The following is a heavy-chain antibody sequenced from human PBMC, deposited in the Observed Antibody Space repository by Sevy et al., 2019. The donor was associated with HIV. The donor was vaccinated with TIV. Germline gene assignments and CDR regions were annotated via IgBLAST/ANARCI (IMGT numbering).Heavy chain of an antibody. Sequence: SETLSLTCAVYGGSFCGYYWSWIRQPPGKGLEWIGEINHSGSTNYNPSLKSRVTISVDTSKNQFSLKLSSVTAADTAVYYCATHHCSGGSCPTNYWGQGTLVTVSS. CDR3: ATHHCSGGSCPTNY. V-gene: IGHV4-34*01. CDR2: INHSGST. D-gene: IGHD2-15*01. CDR1: GGSFCGYY. J-gene: IGHJ4*02.